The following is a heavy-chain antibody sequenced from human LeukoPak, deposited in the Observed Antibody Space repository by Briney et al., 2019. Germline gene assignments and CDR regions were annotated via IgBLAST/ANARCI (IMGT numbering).Heavy chain of an antibody. Sequence: SETLSLTCTVSGGSISSRTYYWSWIRQHPGEGLEWIGYIYYSGSTYYNPSLKSRLSISVDTSKNHFSLKLSSVTAADTAVYFCARDRRGLDFYDAFDIWGQGTMVTVSS. V-gene: IGHV4-31*03. CDR3: ARDRRGLDFYDAFDI. D-gene: IGHD2/OR15-2a*01. J-gene: IGHJ3*02. CDR1: GGSISSRTYY. CDR2: IYYSGST.